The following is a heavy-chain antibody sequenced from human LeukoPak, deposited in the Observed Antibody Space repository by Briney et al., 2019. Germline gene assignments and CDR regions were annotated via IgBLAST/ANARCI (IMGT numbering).Heavy chain of an antibody. J-gene: IGHJ4*02. CDR2: IYYSGST. CDR3: ARGGGGYYNYFDY. CDR1: GGSVSSYY. D-gene: IGHD3-10*01. V-gene: IGHV4-59*02. Sequence: SETLSLTCTVSGGSVSSYYWSWIRQPPGKGLEWIGYIYYSGSTNYNPSLKSRVTISVDTSKSQFSLKLSSVTAADTAVYYCARGGGGYYNYFDYRDQGTLVTVSS.